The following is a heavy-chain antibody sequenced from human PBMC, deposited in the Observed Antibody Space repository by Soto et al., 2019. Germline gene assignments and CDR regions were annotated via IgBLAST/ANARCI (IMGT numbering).Heavy chain of an antibody. V-gene: IGHV3-33*01. D-gene: IGHD5-18*01. CDR2: IWYDGSNK. J-gene: IGHJ4*02. Sequence: QVQLVESGGGVVQPGRSLRLSCAASGFTFSSYGMHWVRQAPGKGLEWVAVIWYDGSNKYYADSVKGRFTISRDNSKNTLYLQMNSLRAEDTAVYYCARDRFDVDTAMVTYDYWGQGTLVTVSS. CDR3: ARDRFDVDTAMVTYDY. CDR1: GFTFSSYG.